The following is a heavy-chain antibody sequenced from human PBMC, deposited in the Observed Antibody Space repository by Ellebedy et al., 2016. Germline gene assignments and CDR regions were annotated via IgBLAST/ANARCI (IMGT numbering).Heavy chain of an antibody. CDR2: IIPIFGTA. Sequence: SVKVSCXASGGTFSSYAISWVRQAPGQGLEWMGGIIPIFGTANYAQKFQGRVTITADKSTSTAYMELSSLRSEDTAVYYCARAGYSYGTDSYYYGMDVWGQGTTVTVSS. CDR3: ARAGYSYGTDSYYYGMDV. CDR1: GGTFSSYA. D-gene: IGHD5-18*01. J-gene: IGHJ6*02. V-gene: IGHV1-69*06.